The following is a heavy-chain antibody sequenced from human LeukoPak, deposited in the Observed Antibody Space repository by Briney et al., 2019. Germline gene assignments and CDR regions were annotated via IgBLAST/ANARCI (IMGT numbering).Heavy chain of an antibody. CDR2: IYSGGST. V-gene: IGHV3-53*01. D-gene: IGHD3-10*01. J-gene: IGHJ4*02. CDR3: GRGITKYYFDY. CDR1: GFTVRGNY. Sequence: PGGSLRLSCAASGFTVRGNYMSWVRQAPGKGLEWVSVIYSGGSTYYADSVKGRFTISRDNSKNTLYLQMNSLRAEDTAVYYCGRGITKYYFDYWGQGTLVTVSS.